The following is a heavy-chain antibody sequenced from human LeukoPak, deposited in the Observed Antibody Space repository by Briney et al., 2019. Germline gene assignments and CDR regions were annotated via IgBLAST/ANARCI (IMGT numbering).Heavy chain of an antibody. Sequence: ASVKVSCKASGYTFTSYGISWVRQAPGQGLEWMGWISAYNGNTNYAQKLQGRVTVTTDTSTSTAYMELRSLRSDDTAVYYCARDGNRLRSYYENWFDPWGQGTLVTVSS. D-gene: IGHD1-26*01. CDR1: GYTFTSYG. CDR2: ISAYNGNT. J-gene: IGHJ5*02. V-gene: IGHV1-18*01. CDR3: ARDGNRLRSYYENWFDP.